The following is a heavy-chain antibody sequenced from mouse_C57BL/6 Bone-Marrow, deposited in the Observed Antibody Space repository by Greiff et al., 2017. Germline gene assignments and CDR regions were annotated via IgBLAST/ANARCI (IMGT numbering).Heavy chain of an antibody. CDR3: ARSLLCGSECWFAY. J-gene: IGHJ3*01. V-gene: IGHV1-61*01. CDR2: IYPSDSET. CDR1: GYTFTSYW. Sequence: VQLQQSGAELVRPGSSVKLSCKASGYTFTSYWMDWVKQRPGQGLEWIGNIYPSDSETSYNQKFKDKATLTVDKSSSTAYMQLSSLTSEASAVYYCARSLLCGSECWFAYWGQGTLVTVSA. D-gene: IGHD2-10*01.